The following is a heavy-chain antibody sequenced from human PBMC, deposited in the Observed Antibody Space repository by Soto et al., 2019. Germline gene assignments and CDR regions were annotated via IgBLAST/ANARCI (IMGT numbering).Heavy chain of an antibody. Sequence: GGSRRRSGAASAFNLGSYLMHWVRQSPGKALVCVSRINDYGTTINYSQSLEGPFTISRDDAKSEVYHQLNNLRAEDTAVYYCARGGLETFVYWGQGDLVTASS. V-gene: IGHV3-74*01. CDR3: ARGGLETFVY. CDR2: INDYGTTI. D-gene: IGHD1-1*01. J-gene: IGHJ4*02. CDR1: AFNLGSYL.